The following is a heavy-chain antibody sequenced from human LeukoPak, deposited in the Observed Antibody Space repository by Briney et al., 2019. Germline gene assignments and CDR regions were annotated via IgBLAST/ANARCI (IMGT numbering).Heavy chain of an antibody. J-gene: IGHJ4*02. CDR1: GYTFTGYY. Sequence: ASVKVSCKASGYTFTGYYMHWVRQAPGQGLEWMGWINHNSGGTNYAQKFQGRVTMTRDTSISTAYMELSRLRSDDTAVYYCARDYYDFWSGYYNGVPDYWGQGTLVTVSS. V-gene: IGHV1-2*02. D-gene: IGHD3-3*01. CDR3: ARDYYDFWSGYYNGVPDY. CDR2: INHNSGGT.